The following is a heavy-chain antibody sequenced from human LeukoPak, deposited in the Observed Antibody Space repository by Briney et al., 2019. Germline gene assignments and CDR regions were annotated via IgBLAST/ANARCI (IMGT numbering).Heavy chain of an antibody. D-gene: IGHD7-27*01. Sequence: GSLRLSCAASGFTFTSYSINWVRQAPGKGLEWVSYIDSSGSIIYYADSVKGRFTISRDNAKNSLYLQMNSLRDEDTAVYYCARESYWGPSAKGFDYWGQGTLVTVSS. J-gene: IGHJ4*02. V-gene: IGHV3-48*02. CDR2: IDSSGSII. CDR1: GFTFTSYS. CDR3: ARESYWGPSAKGFDY.